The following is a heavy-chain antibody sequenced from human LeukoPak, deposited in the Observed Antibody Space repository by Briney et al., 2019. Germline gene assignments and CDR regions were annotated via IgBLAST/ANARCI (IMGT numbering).Heavy chain of an antibody. Sequence: SETLSLTCTVSGGSISSGDYYWSWIRQPPGKGLESIGYIYYSGSTYYNPSLKSRVTISVDTSKNQFSLKLSSVTAADTAVYYCASTDSSGYKVDYWGQGTLVTVSS. CDR2: IYYSGST. J-gene: IGHJ4*02. CDR3: ASTDSSGYKVDY. D-gene: IGHD3-22*01. V-gene: IGHV4-30-4*08. CDR1: GGSISSGDYY.